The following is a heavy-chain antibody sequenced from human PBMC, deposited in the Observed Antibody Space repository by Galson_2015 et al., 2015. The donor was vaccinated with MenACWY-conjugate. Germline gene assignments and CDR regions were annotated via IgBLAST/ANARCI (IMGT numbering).Heavy chain of an antibody. CDR3: ASLPNYYGMDV. Sequence: SETLSLTCAVYGGSFSGYYWSWIRQPPGKGLEWIGEINHSGSTNYNPSLKSRVTISVDTSKNQFSLKLSSVTAADTAVYYCASLPNYYGMDVWGQGTTVTVSS. J-gene: IGHJ6*02. CDR1: GGSFSGYY. V-gene: IGHV4-34*01. CDR2: INHSGST.